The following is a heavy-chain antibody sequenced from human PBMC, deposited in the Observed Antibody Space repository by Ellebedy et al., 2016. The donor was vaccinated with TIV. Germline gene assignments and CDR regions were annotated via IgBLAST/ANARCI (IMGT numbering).Heavy chain of an antibody. D-gene: IGHD1-14*01. CDR3: ARSEPMDV. Sequence: GESLEISCAASGFSVTTIYMTWLRQAPGKGLEWVSVVDAAGVTSYADSVKGRFTISTHSSKNTLFLQMNSLRPEDTAVYYCARSEPMDVWGKGTTVTVSS. CDR1: GFSVTTIY. J-gene: IGHJ6*04. V-gene: IGHV3-53*04. CDR2: VDAAGVT.